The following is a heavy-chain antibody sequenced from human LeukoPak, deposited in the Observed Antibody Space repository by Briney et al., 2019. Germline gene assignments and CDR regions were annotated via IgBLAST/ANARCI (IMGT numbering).Heavy chain of an antibody. V-gene: IGHV6-1*01. Sequence: SQTLSLTCALSGDTVSSNIVAWNWIRQSPSRGREWRGRTYYMSKWYNDYAVSVRSRITINPDTSKTQFALQLNSVTPEDTAVYYCARGNHGCHWFDPWGQGTLVTVSS. CDR3: ARGNHGCHWFDP. J-gene: IGHJ5*02. CDR1: GDTVSSNIVA. CDR2: TYYMSKWYN. D-gene: IGHD1-14*01.